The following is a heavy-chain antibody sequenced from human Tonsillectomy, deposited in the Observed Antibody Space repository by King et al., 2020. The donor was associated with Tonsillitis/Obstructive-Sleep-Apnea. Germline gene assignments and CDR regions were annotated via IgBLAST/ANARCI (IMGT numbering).Heavy chain of an antibody. CDR1: GFTFDDYT. J-gene: IGHJ4*02. Sequence: EFQLVQSGGVVVQPGGSLRLSCAASGFTFDDYTMHWVRQAPGKGLEWVSLISWDGGSTYYADSVKGRFTISRHNSKNSLYLQMNSLRTEDTALYYCARGPMGPFDYWGQGTLVTVSS. V-gene: IGHV3-43*01. D-gene: IGHD3-16*01. CDR3: ARGPMGPFDY. CDR2: ISWDGGST.